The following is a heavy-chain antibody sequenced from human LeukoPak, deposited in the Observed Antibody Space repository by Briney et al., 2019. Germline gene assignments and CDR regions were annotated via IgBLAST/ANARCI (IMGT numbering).Heavy chain of an antibody. J-gene: IGHJ4*02. Sequence: GGSLRLSCAASGFTFSSYAMHWVRQAPGKGLEWVAVVSSDGSTKYYADSVKGRFTISRDSSKNTLYLQMNILSAEDTAVYYCILSYGGVDFDYWGQGTLVTVSS. V-gene: IGHV3-30-3*01. CDR3: ILSYGGVDFDY. D-gene: IGHD2-15*01. CDR2: VSSDGSTK. CDR1: GFTFSSYA.